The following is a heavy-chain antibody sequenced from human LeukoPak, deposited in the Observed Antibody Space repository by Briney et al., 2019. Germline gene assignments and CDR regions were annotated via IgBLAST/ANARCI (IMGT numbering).Heavy chain of an antibody. CDR1: GGSISSGGYF. V-gene: IGHV4-31*03. J-gene: IGHJ6*03. Sequence: SETLSLTCSVSGGSISSGGYFWSWIRQHPGKGLEWIVYISYSGSTYYNPSLKSRIIISADTSKNQFSLKLSSVPAADTAVYYCARGPPSYDSSGYYYASYYYMDVWGKGTTVTVSS. CDR3: ARGPPSYDSSGYYYASYYYMDV. D-gene: IGHD3-22*01. CDR2: ISYSGST.